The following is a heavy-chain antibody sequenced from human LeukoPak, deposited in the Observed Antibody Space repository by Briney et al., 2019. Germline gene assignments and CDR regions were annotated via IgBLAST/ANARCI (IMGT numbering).Heavy chain of an antibody. CDR2: INHSRST. D-gene: IGHD3-9*01. Sequence: SETLSLTCTVSGGSISGYFWTWIRQPPGKGLEWIGEINHSRSTNYNPSLKSRVTISGDTSKNQFSLKLSSVTAADTAVYYCAKGREKYFDWLLTYWGQGTLVTVSS. CDR3: AKGREKYFDWLLTY. J-gene: IGHJ4*02. V-gene: IGHV4-34*01. CDR1: GGSISGYF.